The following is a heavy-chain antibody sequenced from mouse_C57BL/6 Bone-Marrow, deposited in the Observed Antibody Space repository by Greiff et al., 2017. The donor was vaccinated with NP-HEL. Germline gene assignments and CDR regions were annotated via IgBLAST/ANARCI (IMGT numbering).Heavy chain of an antibody. J-gene: IGHJ3*01. Sequence: QVQLQQPGAELVKPGASVKMSCKASGYTFTSYWITWVKQRPGQGLEWIGDIYPGSGSTNYNEKFKSKATLTADKSSSTAYMELRSLTSEDSAVYFCARGLRSLAWFAYWGQGTLVTVSA. CDR1: GYTFTSYW. CDR2: IYPGSGST. D-gene: IGHD1-1*01. CDR3: ARGLRSLAWFAY. V-gene: IGHV1-55*01.